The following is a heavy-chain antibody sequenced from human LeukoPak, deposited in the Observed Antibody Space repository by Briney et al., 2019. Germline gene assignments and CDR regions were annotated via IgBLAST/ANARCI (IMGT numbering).Heavy chain of an antibody. Sequence: GESLKISCKGSGYSFTDYWVAWVRQMPGKGLEWMGIIYPGDSDTTYSPSFRDQVTISADRSINTAYLQWSSLKASDTAMYYCARSQPRKRILGPRGSNAFDIWGLGTMVTVSS. CDR3: ARSQPRKRILGPRGSNAFDI. D-gene: IGHD1-26*01. CDR1: GYSFTDYW. CDR2: IYPGDSDT. J-gene: IGHJ3*02. V-gene: IGHV5-51*01.